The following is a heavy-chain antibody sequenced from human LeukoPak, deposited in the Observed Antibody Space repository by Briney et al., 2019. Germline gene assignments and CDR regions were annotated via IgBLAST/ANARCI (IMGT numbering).Heavy chain of an antibody. V-gene: IGHV4-4*02. J-gene: IGHJ4*02. CDR2: IYHSGST. Sequence: SGTLSLTCAVSGGSISSSNWWSWVRQPPGKGLEWIGEIYHSGSTNYNPSLKSRVTISLDTSKNQFSLKLGSVTAADTAVYYCARVIRSITIFGVARALYYFDYWGQGTLVTVSS. D-gene: IGHD3-3*01. CDR3: ARVIRSITIFGVARALYYFDY. CDR1: GGSISSSNW.